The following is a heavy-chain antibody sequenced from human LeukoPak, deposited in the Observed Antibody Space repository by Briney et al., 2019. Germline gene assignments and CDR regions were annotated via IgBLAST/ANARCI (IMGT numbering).Heavy chain of an antibody. CDR3: ARVYDSSGSDY. V-gene: IGHV4-61*02. Sequence: SETLSLTCTVSGGSISSGSYYWSWIRQPAGKGLEWIGRIYTSGSTNYNPSLKSRVTISVDTSKNQFSLKLSSVTAADTAVYYCARVYDSSGSDYWGQGTLVTVSS. CDR1: GGSISSGSYY. CDR2: IYTSGST. J-gene: IGHJ4*02. D-gene: IGHD3-22*01.